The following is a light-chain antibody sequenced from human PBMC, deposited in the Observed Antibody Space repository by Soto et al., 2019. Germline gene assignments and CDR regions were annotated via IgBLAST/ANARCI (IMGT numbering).Light chain of an antibody. J-gene: IGKJ1*01. Sequence: EIWMTQSPATLSVSPGERATLSCRASQSVSSYLAWYQQKPGQAPRLLIYGASTRAAGIPARFSGSGSGTEFTLTISSLQSEDFAVYYCQQYNNWPGTFGQGTKVDIK. V-gene: IGKV3-15*01. CDR2: GAS. CDR1: QSVSSY. CDR3: QQYNNWPGT.